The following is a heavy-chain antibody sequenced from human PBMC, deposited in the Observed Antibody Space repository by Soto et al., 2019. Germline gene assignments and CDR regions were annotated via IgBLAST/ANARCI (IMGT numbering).Heavy chain of an antibody. CDR2: MNWHGGST. CDR3: AIGALWCGVTDYYYGMDV. D-gene: IGHD3-10*01. Sequence: EVQLVESGGGVVRPGGSLRLSCAASGVTFDDYGMSWVLQSPGKGLEWVSGMNWHGGSTGYADSVKGRLTISRDNAKNYLYLQMISLRVEDTAFYYFAIGALWCGVTDYYYGMDVWGQGTTVTVSS. V-gene: IGHV3-20*04. CDR1: GVTFDDYG. J-gene: IGHJ6*02.